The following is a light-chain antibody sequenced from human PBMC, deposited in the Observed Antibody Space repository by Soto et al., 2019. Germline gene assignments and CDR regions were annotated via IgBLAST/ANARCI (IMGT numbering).Light chain of an antibody. Sequence: IVLTQSPGTLSLSPGERATLSCRASQSVSSSYLAWYQQKPGQAPRLLIYGASSRATGIPDRFSSSGSGTDFTLTISRLEPEDFAVYYCQQYGSSPQTFGQGTKVDIK. V-gene: IGKV3-20*01. CDR1: QSVSSSY. J-gene: IGKJ1*01. CDR3: QQYGSSPQT. CDR2: GAS.